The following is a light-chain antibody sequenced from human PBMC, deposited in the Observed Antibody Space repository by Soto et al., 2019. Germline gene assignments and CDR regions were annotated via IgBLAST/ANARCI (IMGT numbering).Light chain of an antibody. CDR3: QQYNNGGT. CDR1: QSVSSK. Sequence: EIVMPQSPPTLPVSPGERATLSCSASQSVSSKLSWYQQKPGQAPRLLIYGASTRATGIPARFSGSGSGTEFTLTISSLQSEDFAVYYCQQYNNGGTFGQGTKVDIK. CDR2: GAS. V-gene: IGKV3-15*01. J-gene: IGKJ1*01.